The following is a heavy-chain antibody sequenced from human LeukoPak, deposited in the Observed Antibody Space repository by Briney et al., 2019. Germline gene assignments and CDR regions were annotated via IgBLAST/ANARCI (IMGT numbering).Heavy chain of an antibody. CDR2: ISGSGGGT. Sequence: PGGSLRLSCAASGFTFNSYAMSWVRQALEKGLEWVATISGSGGGTYYADSVKGRFTISRDDSKNTLYLQMNSLRAEDTAVYYCAKDLGRYRNNYFDYWGQGTLVTVSS. CDR1: GFTFNSYA. CDR3: AKDLGRYRNNYFDY. D-gene: IGHD1-26*01. J-gene: IGHJ4*02. V-gene: IGHV3-23*01.